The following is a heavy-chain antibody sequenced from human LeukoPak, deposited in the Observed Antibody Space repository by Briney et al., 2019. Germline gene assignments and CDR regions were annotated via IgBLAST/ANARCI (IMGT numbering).Heavy chain of an antibody. D-gene: IGHD7-27*01. V-gene: IGHV3-21*01. J-gene: IGHJ6*02. CDR1: GLTFSSYS. CDR3: AREGTGFSSGMAV. Sequence: PGGSLRLSCVGSGLTFSSYSMNWVRQAPGKGLEWVSSVDFSSTYVYYIDSVKGRFTISRDNARNSLYLQMNSLRVEDTGVYYCAREGTGFSSGMAVWGQGTTVTVSS. CDR2: VDFSSTYV.